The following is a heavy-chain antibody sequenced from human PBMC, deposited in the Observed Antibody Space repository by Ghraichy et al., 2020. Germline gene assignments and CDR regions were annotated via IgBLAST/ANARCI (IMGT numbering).Heavy chain of an antibody. J-gene: IGHJ6*02. Sequence: GGSLRLSCAASGFTFSSYGMHWVRQAPGKGLEWVAVIWYDGSNKYYADSVKGRFTISRDNSKNTLYLQMNSLRAEDTAVYYCARDQQLVQPNYYYGMDVWGQGTTVTVSS. D-gene: IGHD6-6*01. V-gene: IGHV3-33*01. CDR3: ARDQQLVQPNYYYGMDV. CDR2: IWYDGSNK. CDR1: GFTFSSYG.